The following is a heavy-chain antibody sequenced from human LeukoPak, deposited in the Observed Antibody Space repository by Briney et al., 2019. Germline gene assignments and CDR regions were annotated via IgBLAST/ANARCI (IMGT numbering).Heavy chain of an antibody. J-gene: IGHJ4*02. CDR1: GFTVVSNY. CDR3: ASGPYYYDSSGILGS. CDR2: IYSGGST. D-gene: IGHD3-22*01. Sequence: GGSLRLSCAASGFTVVSNYMSWVRQAPGKGLERVSTIYSGGSTYYADSVKGRFTISRDNSKNTLYLQMNSLRAEDTAVYYCASGPYYYDSSGILGSWGQGTLVTVSS. V-gene: IGHV3-53*01.